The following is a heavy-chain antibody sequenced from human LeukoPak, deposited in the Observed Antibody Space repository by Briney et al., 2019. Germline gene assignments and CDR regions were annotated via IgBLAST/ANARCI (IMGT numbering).Heavy chain of an antibody. CDR3: TRGRYYCDS. V-gene: IGHV3-74*01. CDR1: GFTFNTYW. J-gene: IGHJ4*02. Sequence: PGGSLRLSCAASGFTFNTYWMHWVRQAPGKGLVWVSRINSDGSSTAYADSVKGRFIISRDNAKNTLYLQMSGLRVEDTAVYYCTRGRYYCDSWGQGTLVTVSS. CDR2: INSDGSST.